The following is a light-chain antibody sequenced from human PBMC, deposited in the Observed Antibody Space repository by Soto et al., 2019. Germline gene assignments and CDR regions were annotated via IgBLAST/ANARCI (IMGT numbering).Light chain of an antibody. V-gene: IGLV2-8*01. Sequence: QSVLTQPPSASVSPGQSVTLSCTGTSSDIDDYNYVSWYQQHPGKAPKLMIYEVSKRPSGVPDRFSGSKSGNTASLTVSGLQAEDEADYYCSSYGGSNNVVFGGGTKLTVL. J-gene: IGLJ2*01. CDR2: EVS. CDR3: SSYGGSNNVV. CDR1: SSDIDDYNY.